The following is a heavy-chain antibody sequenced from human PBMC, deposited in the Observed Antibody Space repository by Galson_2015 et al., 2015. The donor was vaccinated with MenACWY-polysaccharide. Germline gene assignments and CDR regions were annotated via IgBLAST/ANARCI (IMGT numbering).Heavy chain of an antibody. CDR2: ISSGSDSA. CDR3: VKGGWADN. D-gene: IGHD1-26*01. J-gene: IGHJ4*02. CDR1: GFNFSIYV. V-gene: IGHV3-23*01. Sequence: SLRLSCAASGFNFSIYVMTWVRQAPGKGLEWVSAISSGSDSASYTDSVKGRATISRDNSKDTLHLQMDSLRPEDTAVYYCVKGGWADNWGQGTLVTVSS.